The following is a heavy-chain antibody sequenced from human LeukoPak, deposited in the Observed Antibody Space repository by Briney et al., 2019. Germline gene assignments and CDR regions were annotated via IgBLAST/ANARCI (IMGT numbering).Heavy chain of an antibody. CDR1: GGTFSSYA. Sequence: SVKVSCKASGGTFSSYAISWVRQAPGQGLEWMGRIIPILGIANYAQKFQGRVTITADKSTSTAYMELSSLRSEDTAVYYCARDRVAMVASSDAFDIWAQGTMVTVSS. CDR3: ARDRVAMVASSDAFDI. D-gene: IGHD5-18*01. CDR2: IIPILGIA. J-gene: IGHJ3*02. V-gene: IGHV1-69*04.